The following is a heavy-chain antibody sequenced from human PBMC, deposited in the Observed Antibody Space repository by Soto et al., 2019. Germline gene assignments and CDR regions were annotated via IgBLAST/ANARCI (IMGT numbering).Heavy chain of an antibody. CDR1: GGTFSSYT. V-gene: IGHV1-69*02. Sequence: SVKVSCKASGGTFSSYTISWVRQAPGQGLEWMGRIIPILGIANYAQKFQGRVTITADKSTSTAYMELSSLRSEDTAVYYCARGDYDILTGYPYYFDYWGQGTLVTVSS. CDR2: IIPILGIA. CDR3: ARGDYDILTGYPYYFDY. J-gene: IGHJ4*02. D-gene: IGHD3-9*01.